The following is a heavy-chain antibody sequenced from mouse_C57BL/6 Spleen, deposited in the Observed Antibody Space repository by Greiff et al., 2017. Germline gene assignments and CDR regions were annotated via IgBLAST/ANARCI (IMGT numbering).Heavy chain of an antibody. J-gene: IGHJ4*01. CDR3: TRDHIYYYGSSLSYYYAMDY. V-gene: IGHV5-9-1*02. CDR2: ISSGGDYI. D-gene: IGHD1-1*01. Sequence: EVKLMESGEGLVKPGGSLKLSCAASGFTFSSYAMSWVRQTPEKRLEWVAYISSGGDYIYYADTVKGRFTISRDNARNTLYLQMSSLKSEDTAMYYCTRDHIYYYGSSLSYYYAMDYWGQGTSVTVSS. CDR1: GFTFSSYA.